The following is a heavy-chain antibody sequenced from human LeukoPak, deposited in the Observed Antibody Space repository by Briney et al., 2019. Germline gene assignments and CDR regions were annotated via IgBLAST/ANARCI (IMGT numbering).Heavy chain of an antibody. J-gene: IGHJ4*02. V-gene: IGHV1-18*01. D-gene: IGHD2/OR15-2a*01. CDR2: ISAYNGNT. CDR3: ARKELASTQFDY. Sequence: ASVKVSCKASGYTFISYGVSWVRQAPGQELEWMGWISAYNGNTNYAQKFLDRVTMTADTSTSTAYMELRSLKSDDTAVYYCARKELASTQFDYWGQGTLVTVSS. CDR1: GYTFISYG.